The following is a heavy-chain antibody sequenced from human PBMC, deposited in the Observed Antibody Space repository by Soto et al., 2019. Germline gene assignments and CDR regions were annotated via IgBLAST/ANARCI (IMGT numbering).Heavy chain of an antibody. Sequence: QVQLEQSGPEVKRPGTSVKVSCKASGGAFGRYSVSWVRQAPGQGLEWIGGVIPVFNTSNYSLKFQGRVASFADLSTNTVFMELRSLRSEDTALYYCARGDEMTAVTIFEYWGQGTLVTVSS. CDR1: GGAFGRYS. CDR3: ARGDEMTAVTIFEY. V-gene: IGHV1-69*01. D-gene: IGHD4-17*01. J-gene: IGHJ4*02. CDR2: VIPVFNTS.